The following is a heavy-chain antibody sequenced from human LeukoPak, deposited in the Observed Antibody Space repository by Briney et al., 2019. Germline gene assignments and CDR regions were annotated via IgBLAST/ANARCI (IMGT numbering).Heavy chain of an antibody. D-gene: IGHD2-21*01. J-gene: IGHJ1*01. CDR3: VVTRTRGDH. V-gene: IGHV3-7*03. Sequence: GGSLRLSCVASGFTFRNSWLSWVRQAPGKGLEWVANINQEGNDKYYVDSVKGRFTISRDNTKNSLFLQMNSLRDEDTAVYYCVVTRTRGDHWGQGTLVTVSS. CDR1: GFTFRNSW. CDR2: INQEGNDK.